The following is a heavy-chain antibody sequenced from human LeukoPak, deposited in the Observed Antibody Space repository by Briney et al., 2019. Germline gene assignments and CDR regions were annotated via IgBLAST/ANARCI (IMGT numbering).Heavy chain of an antibody. J-gene: IGHJ4*02. V-gene: IGHV6-1*01. CDR2: TYYRSKWYN. CDR1: GDSVSSNSAA. D-gene: IGHD6-19*01. Sequence: SQTLSLTCAISGDSVSSNSAAWNWIRQSPSRGLEWLGRTYYRSKWYNGYAVSVKSRITINSDTSKNQFSLQLNSVTPEDTAVYYCARVSDSSGWYLDYWGQGTLVTVSS. CDR3: ARVSDSSGWYLDY.